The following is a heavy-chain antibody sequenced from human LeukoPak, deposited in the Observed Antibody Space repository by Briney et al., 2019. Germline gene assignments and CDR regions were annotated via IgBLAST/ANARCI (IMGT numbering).Heavy chain of an antibody. CDR1: GFTFSSYE. CDR3: ARGADGYSYGF. CDR2: ISSSGSTI. Sequence: GGSLRPSCAASGFTFSSYEMNWVRQAPGKGLEWVSYISSSGSTIYYADSVKGRFTISRDNAKNSLYLQMNSLRAEDTAVYYCARGADGYSYGFWGQGTLVTVSS. V-gene: IGHV3-48*03. D-gene: IGHD5-18*01. J-gene: IGHJ4*02.